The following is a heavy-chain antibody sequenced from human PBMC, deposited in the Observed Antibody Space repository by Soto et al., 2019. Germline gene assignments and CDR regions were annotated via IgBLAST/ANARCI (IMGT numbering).Heavy chain of an antibody. CDR1: GFTFSNVW. J-gene: IGHJ4*01. CDR2: IKSRTENETT. V-gene: IGHV3-15*01. Sequence: PGGSLRLSCAASGFTFSNVWLSWVRQGPGKGLEWLGRIKSRTENETTDYASPARGRFIISRDDSKNMLYLQLNSLKSEDTGVYGCVTVLPHANRCFYYWGQGTPVTVSS. CDR3: VTVLPHANRCFYY. D-gene: IGHD2-2*01.